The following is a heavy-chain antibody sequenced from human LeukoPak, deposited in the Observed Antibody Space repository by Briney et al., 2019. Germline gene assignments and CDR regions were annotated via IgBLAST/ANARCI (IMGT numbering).Heavy chain of an antibody. CDR3: VREVSPHTCMPSDGLDN. J-gene: IGHJ4*02. V-gene: IGHV3-48*03. CDR1: GFFFRSYE. CDR2: ISSSGSTI. D-gene: IGHD2-2*01. Sequence: PGGSQTLLCRASGFFFRSYEINWVRQAPGKGREWVSYISSSGSTIAYADSVKGRFSISRDYAKNSLYLQMNSLRVEDTAVYYCVREVSPHTCMPSDGLDNWGLGTLVTVSS.